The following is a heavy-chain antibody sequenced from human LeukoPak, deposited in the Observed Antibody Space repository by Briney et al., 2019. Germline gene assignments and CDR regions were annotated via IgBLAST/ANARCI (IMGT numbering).Heavy chain of an antibody. Sequence: GGSLRLSCAASGFTFDDYAMHWVRQALGKGLEWVSGISWNSGSIGYADSVKGRFTISRDNAKNSLYLQMNSLRAEDTALYYCAKQLAVVVPAAITTGYYGMDVWGQGTTVTVSS. CDR3: AKQLAVVVPAAITTGYYGMDV. D-gene: IGHD2-2*02. J-gene: IGHJ6*02. V-gene: IGHV3-9*01. CDR1: GFTFDDYA. CDR2: ISWNSGSI.